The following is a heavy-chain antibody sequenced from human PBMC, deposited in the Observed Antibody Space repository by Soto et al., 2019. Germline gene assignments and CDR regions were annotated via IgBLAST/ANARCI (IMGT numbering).Heavy chain of an antibody. V-gene: IGHV1-3*01. CDR1: GYTFTSYV. CDR3: ARGGYFDSSNYLAY. J-gene: IGHJ4*02. D-gene: IGHD3-22*01. Sequence: QVQLVQSGAEGKKPGASVKVSCKPSGYTFTSYVINWVRQAPGRGLVGMGWINPGNGNTKYSQQFQGRVIIDRDTSASTADVELSSLRSEDTAVYYCARGGYFDSSNYLAYWGLGTLVTVSS. CDR2: INPGNGNT.